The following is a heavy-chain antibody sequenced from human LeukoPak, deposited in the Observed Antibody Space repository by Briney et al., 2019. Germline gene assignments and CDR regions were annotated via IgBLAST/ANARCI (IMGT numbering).Heavy chain of an antibody. D-gene: IGHD2-2*01. CDR1: GFTFSSYS. CDR3: AAVVPNWFDP. Sequence: GSLRLSCAASGFTFSSYSINWVRQAPGKGLEWIGEINHSGSTNYNPSLKSRVTISVDTSKNQFSLKLSSVTAADTTVYYCAAVVPNWFDPWGQGTLVTVSS. CDR2: INHSGST. J-gene: IGHJ5*02. V-gene: IGHV4-34*08.